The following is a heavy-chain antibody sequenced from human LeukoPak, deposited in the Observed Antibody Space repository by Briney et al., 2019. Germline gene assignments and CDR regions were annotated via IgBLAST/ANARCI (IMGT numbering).Heavy chain of an antibody. J-gene: IGHJ5*02. CDR3: ARVSVTTETDWFDP. Sequence: SETLSLTCGMYGGSFSGYYWSWIRQPPGKGLEWIGEINHSGSTNYNPSLKSRVTLSVDTSKNQFSLKLSSVTAADTAVYYCARVSVTTETDWFDPWGQGTLVTVSS. CDR2: INHSGST. V-gene: IGHV4-34*01. D-gene: IGHD4-17*01. CDR1: GGSFSGYY.